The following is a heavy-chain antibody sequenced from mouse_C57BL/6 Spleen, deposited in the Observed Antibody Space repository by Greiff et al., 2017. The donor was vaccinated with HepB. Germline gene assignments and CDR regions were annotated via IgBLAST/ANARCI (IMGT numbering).Heavy chain of an antibody. Sequence: VQLQQSGPELVKPGDSVKISCKASGYSFTGYFMNWVMQSHGKSLEWIGRINPYNGDTFYNQKFKGKATLTVDKSSSTAHMELRSLTSEDSAVYYCARDYGSTLPWFAYWGQGTLVTVSA. V-gene: IGHV1-20*01. D-gene: IGHD1-1*01. CDR1: GYSFTGYF. CDR2: INPYNGDT. J-gene: IGHJ3*01. CDR3: ARDYGSTLPWFAY.